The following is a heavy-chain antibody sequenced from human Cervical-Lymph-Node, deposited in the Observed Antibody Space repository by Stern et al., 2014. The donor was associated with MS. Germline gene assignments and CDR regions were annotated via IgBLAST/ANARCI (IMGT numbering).Heavy chain of an antibody. CDR3: ARHSGYQGLDY. D-gene: IGHD3-22*01. CDR1: GDSINDYY. CDR2: VDHSGST. V-gene: IGHV4-59*01. J-gene: IGHJ4*02. Sequence: QVQLVESGPGLVKPSETLSLTCTVSGDSINDYYWRWVRQPPGKGLEWIGYVDHSGSTNYNPSLKSRVTMSVDSAKNLFSLKLNSVTAADSAVYDCARHSGYQGLDYWGQGTLVTVSS.